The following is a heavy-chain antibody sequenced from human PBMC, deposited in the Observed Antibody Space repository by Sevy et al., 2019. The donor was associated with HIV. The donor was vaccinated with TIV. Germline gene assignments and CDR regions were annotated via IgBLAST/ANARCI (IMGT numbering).Heavy chain of an antibody. CDR2: FAPQYGET. J-gene: IGHJ5*02. V-gene: IGHV1-24*01. Sequence: ASVKVSCKVSGYTLTKLSIHWVRQAPGKGLEWMGEFAPQYGETIYAQRFQGRLTMTEDTSPDTALMELSSLTSEDTAIYYCTTVGLRYYSGSSSYQGDWFDPWGQGTLVTVSS. D-gene: IGHD2-15*01. CDR1: GYTLTKLS. CDR3: TTVGLRYYSGSSSYQGDWFDP.